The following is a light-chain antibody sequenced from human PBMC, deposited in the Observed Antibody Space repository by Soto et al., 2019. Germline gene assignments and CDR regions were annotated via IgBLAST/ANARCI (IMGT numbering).Light chain of an antibody. V-gene: IGLV2-14*01. CDR3: RTYTTTGSSI. CDR1: TDDVGSTDS. J-gene: IGLJ7*01. CDR2: EVK. Sequence: QSALTQPASVSGSPGQSITITRSGTTDDVGSTDSVSWYQHHPGEAPRLVIYEVKNRPSGVPGRFSGSKSVNTASLSISGLQPEDEADYYCRTYTTTGSSIFGSGTQLTVL.